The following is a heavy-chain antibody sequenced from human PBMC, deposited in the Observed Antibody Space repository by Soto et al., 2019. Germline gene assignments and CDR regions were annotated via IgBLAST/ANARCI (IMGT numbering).Heavy chain of an antibody. D-gene: IGHD6-6*01. CDR2: MNPNSGNT. Sequence: VASVMVSCKSSGYTFTSYDINWVRQATGQGLEWMGWMNPNSGNTGYAQKFQGRVTMTRNTSISTAYMELSSLRSEDTAVYYCARGDERQLVHYYYYGMDVWGQGTTVTVSS. CDR1: GYTFTSYD. J-gene: IGHJ6*02. V-gene: IGHV1-8*01. CDR3: ARGDERQLVHYYYYGMDV.